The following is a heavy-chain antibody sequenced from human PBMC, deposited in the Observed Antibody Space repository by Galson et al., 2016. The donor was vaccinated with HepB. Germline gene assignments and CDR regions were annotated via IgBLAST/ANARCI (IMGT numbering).Heavy chain of an antibody. D-gene: IGHD3-10*01. CDR3: ARYGGGSVYYYGMDV. CDR1: GGSVSSGSYY. Sequence: ETLSLTCTVSGGSVSSGSYYWSWIRQPPGKGLEWIGYIYYSGSTNYNPSLKSRVTISVDTSKNHFSLNLSSVTAADTAVYYCARYGGGSVYYYGMDVRGQGTTVTVSS. CDR2: IYYSGST. V-gene: IGHV4-61*01. J-gene: IGHJ6*02.